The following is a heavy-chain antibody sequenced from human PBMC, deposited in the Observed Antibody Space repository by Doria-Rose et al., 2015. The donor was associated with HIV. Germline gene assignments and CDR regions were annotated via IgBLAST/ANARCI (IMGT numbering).Heavy chain of an antibody. CDR3: AKAPIIGPKYYFYMDV. D-gene: IGHD3-3*01. Sequence: QLVASGGGLVQPGRSLRLSCVGSGFSFESYAMHWVRLAPGKGLEWVAGISWDSGAKGNAGSVEGRFTISRDNAKKSVYLEMRSLRPEDTAFYYCAKAPIIGPKYYFYMDVWGKGTSVTVSS. CDR1: GFSFESYA. V-gene: IGHV3-9*01. J-gene: IGHJ6*03. CDR2: ISWDSGAK.